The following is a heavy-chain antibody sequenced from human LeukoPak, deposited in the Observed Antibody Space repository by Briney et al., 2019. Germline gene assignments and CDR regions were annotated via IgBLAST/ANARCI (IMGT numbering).Heavy chain of an antibody. V-gene: IGHV5-51*01. D-gene: IGHD4-17*01. CDR2: IHSADSNT. CDR3: AGARHGDYRWDY. J-gene: IGHJ4*02. CDR1: GYSFTNYW. Sequence: GESLKISCKDSGYSFTNYWIGWVRQLPGKGLEWMGIIHSADSNTKYSPSFQGQVTISADKSISTAYLQWSGLKASDTAMYYCAGARHGDYRWDYWGQGTLVTVSS.